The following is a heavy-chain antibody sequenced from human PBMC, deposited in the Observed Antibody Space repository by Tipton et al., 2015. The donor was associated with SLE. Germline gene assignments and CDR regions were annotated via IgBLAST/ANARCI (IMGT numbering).Heavy chain of an antibody. CDR3: TAASSPRDYYMDV. CDR2: IVPLFGTT. V-gene: IGHV1-69*06. J-gene: IGHJ6*03. D-gene: IGHD2-2*01. CDR1: GGTFTNYA. Sequence: QLVQSGPEVKKPGSSVRVSCKTSGGTFTNYAFNWVRQAPGQGLEWVGKIVPLFGTTDYAPNFQGRVTFTADKSTKTAYMEVSSVTSADSAVYYCTAASSPRDYYMDVWGKGTAVSVSS.